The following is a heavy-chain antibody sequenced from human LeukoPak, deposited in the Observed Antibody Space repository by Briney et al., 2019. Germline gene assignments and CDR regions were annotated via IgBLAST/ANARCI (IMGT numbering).Heavy chain of an antibody. CDR2: ISAYNGNT. D-gene: IGHD6-6*01. V-gene: IGHV1-18*01. CDR3: AGAPSRYSSSSGWFDP. Sequence: ASVKVSCKASGYTFTSYGISWVRQAPGQGLEWMGWISAYNGNTNYAQKLQGRVTMTRDMSTSTVYMELSSLRSEDTAVYYCAGAPSRYSSSSGWFDPWGQGTLVTVSS. J-gene: IGHJ5*02. CDR1: GYTFTSYG.